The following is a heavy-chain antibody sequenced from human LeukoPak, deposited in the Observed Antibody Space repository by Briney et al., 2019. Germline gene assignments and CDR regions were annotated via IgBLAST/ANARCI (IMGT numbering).Heavy chain of an antibody. CDR2: IDPSDSYT. V-gene: IGHV5-10-1*01. CDR1: GHSFTSYW. J-gene: IGHJ4*02. CDR3: ARHRGSYGIIDY. D-gene: IGHD1-26*01. Sequence: GESLKISCKGSGHSFTSYWISWVRQMPGKGLEWMGRIDPSDSYTNYSPSFQGRVTISADKSISTAYLQWSSLKASDTAMYYCARHRGSYGIIDYWGQGTLVTVST.